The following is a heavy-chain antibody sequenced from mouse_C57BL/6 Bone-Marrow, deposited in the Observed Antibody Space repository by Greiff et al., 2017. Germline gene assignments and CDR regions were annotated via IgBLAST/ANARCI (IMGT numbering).Heavy chain of an antibody. V-gene: IGHV5-6*01. CDR1: GFTFSSYG. J-gene: IGHJ4*01. CDR3: AREVYEMDY. Sequence: EVMLVESGGDLVKPGGSLKLSCAASGFTFSSYGMSWVRQTPDKRLEWVATISSGGSYTYYPDSVKGRFTIARDNAKNTLYLEMSSLKSEDTAMYYCAREVYEMDYWGQGTSVTVSS. CDR2: ISSGGSYT. D-gene: IGHD1-3*01.